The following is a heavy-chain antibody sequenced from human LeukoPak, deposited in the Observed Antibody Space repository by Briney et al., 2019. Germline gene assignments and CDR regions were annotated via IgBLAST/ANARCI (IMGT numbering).Heavy chain of an antibody. D-gene: IGHD4-17*01. CDR2: IYHGGRT. J-gene: IGHJ3*02. CDR3: ARWGLRAPFDI. V-gene: IGHV4-4*02. Sequence: SGGSLRLSCAASGFTFSSSWMSGVRQAPGKGLEGIGYIYHGGRTDYNPSLKSRVTLSVATSKHQFSLKLSSVTAADTAVYYCARWGLRAPFDIWGQGTMVTVSS. CDR1: GFTFSSSW.